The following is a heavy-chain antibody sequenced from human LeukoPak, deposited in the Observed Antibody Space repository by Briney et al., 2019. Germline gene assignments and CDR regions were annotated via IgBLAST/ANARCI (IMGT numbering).Heavy chain of an antibody. J-gene: IGHJ4*02. V-gene: IGHV1-8*01. CDR3: ARARSGWYPSHDY. Sequence: GASVKVSCKASGYTFTSYDINRVRQATGQGLEWMGWMNPNSGNTGYAQKFQGRVTMTRNTSISTAYMELSSLRSEDTAVYYCARARSGWYPSHDYWGQGTLVTVSS. D-gene: IGHD6-19*01. CDR1: GYTFTSYD. CDR2: MNPNSGNT.